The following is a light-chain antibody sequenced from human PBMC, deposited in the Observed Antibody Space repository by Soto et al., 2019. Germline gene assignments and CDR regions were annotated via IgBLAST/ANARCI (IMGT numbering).Light chain of an antibody. J-gene: IGKJ2*01. Sequence: ILLTQSPATLSVSPGERVTLSCRSSQSVDINLAWYQQKPGQAPRLLIYGASTRATGIPARFSGSGSGTEFTLTISSLQSEDFAVYYCQQYNNWPYTFGQGTKVDIK. CDR1: QSVDIN. CDR3: QQYNNWPYT. CDR2: GAS. V-gene: IGKV3-15*01.